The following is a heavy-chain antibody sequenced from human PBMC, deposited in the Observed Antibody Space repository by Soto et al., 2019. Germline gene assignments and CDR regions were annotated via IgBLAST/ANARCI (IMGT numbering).Heavy chain of an antibody. Sequence: GSGPTLVNPTQTLTLTCALSGFSVSARGVGVGWIRQPPGKALEWLAIIYWNDDKLYRPSLQSRLTITKDTSKNQVVLTMTNMDPVDTATYYCAHSPWGAAPDYRGQGTPVTVSS. J-gene: IGHJ4*02. D-gene: IGHD3-16*01. CDR1: GFSVSARGVG. V-gene: IGHV2-5*01. CDR3: AHSPWGAAPDY. CDR2: IYWNDDK.